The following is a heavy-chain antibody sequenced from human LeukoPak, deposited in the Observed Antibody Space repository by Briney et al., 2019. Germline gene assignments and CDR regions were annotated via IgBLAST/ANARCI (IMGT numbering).Heavy chain of an antibody. CDR1: GDSISSGSYY. Sequence: SETLSLTCNVAGDSISSGSYYWSWIRQPAGKGLEWIGRIYSSGRTNYNPSLKSRLTISIDTSKNQFSLKLSSVTAADTAVYYCARDLSSITIFGVVIRQEFDYWGQGTLVTVSS. V-gene: IGHV4-61*02. J-gene: IGHJ4*02. CDR2: IYSSGRT. CDR3: ARDLSSITIFGVVIRQEFDY. D-gene: IGHD3-3*01.